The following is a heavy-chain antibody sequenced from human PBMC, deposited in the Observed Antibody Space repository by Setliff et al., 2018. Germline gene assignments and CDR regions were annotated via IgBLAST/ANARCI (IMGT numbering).Heavy chain of an antibody. CDR3: AKDGFQLLDPYYFDY. J-gene: IGHJ4*02. D-gene: IGHD2-2*02. Sequence: ASVKVSCKASGYSFTNYAIHWMRQAPGQRLEWMGWISAGNGNTKYSQKFQARVTISRDNAKISLYLQMNSLRAEDTAVYYCAKDGFQLLDPYYFDYWGQGTLVTVSS. CDR2: ISAGNGNT. V-gene: IGHV1-3*01. CDR1: GYSFTNYA.